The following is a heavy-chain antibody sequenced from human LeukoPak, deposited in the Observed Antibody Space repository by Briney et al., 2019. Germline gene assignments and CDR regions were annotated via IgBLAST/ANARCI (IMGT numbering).Heavy chain of an antibody. CDR3: AREADDFWSGYSIGY. CDR2: ISYDGSNK. J-gene: IGHJ4*02. D-gene: IGHD3-3*01. CDR1: GFTFSSYA. Sequence: PGGSLRLSCAASGFTFSSYAMHWVRQAPGKGLEWVAVISYDGSNKYYADSVKGRFTISRDNSKNTLYLQMNSLRAEDTAVYYCAREADDFWSGYSIGYWGQGTLVTVSS. V-gene: IGHV3-30-3*01.